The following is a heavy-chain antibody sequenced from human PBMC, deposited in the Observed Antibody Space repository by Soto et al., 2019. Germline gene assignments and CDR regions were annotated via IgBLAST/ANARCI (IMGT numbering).Heavy chain of an antibody. J-gene: IGHJ1*01. CDR1: GGSISSSSYS. D-gene: IGHD2-2*01. V-gene: IGHV4-39*01. CDR2: IYYSGST. Sequence: SETLSLTCTVSGGSISSSSYSWGWIRQPPGKGLEWIGSIYYSGSTYYNPSLKSRVTISVDTSKNQFSLKLSSVTAADTAVYYCARHHKYCSSTRCYEYFQYWGQXTLVTVS. CDR3: ARHHKYCSSTRCYEYFQY.